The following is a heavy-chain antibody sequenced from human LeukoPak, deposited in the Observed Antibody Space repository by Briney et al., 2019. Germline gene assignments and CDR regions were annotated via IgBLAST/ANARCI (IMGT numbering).Heavy chain of an antibody. D-gene: IGHD2-2*01. CDR3: ARLPGFCSSTSCYSGIDWFDP. J-gene: IGHJ5*02. V-gene: IGHV3-48*03. CDR1: GFTFSSYE. Sequence: GGSLRLSCVASGFTFSSYEMNWVRQAPGKGLEWVSYISSSGSTIYYADSVKGRFTISRDNAKNSLYLQMNSLRAEDTAVYYCARLPGFCSSTSCYSGIDWFDPWGQGTLVTVSS. CDR2: ISSSGSTI.